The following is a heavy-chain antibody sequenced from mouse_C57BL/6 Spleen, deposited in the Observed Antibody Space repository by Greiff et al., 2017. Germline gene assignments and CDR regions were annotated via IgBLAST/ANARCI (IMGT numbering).Heavy chain of an antibody. J-gene: IGHJ2*01. Sequence: EVKLVESGGGLVKPGGSLKLSCAASGFTFSDYGMHWVRQAPEKGLEWVAYISSGSSTIYYADTVKGRFTISRDNAKNTLFLTMTSLRSEDTAMYYCARPAYYYGSSYGAFYFDYWGQGTTLTVSS. CDR1: GFTFSDYG. CDR3: ARPAYYYGSSYGAFYFDY. V-gene: IGHV5-17*01. D-gene: IGHD1-1*01. CDR2: ISSGSSTI.